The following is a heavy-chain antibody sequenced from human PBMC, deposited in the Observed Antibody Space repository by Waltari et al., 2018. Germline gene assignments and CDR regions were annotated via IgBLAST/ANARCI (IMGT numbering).Heavy chain of an antibody. CDR2: ISSNGGST. J-gene: IGHJ3*02. Sequence: EVQLVESGGGLVQPGGSLRLSCAASGFTFSSYAMHWVRQAPGKGLEYVSAISSNGGSTYYADSVKGRFTISRDNSKNTLYLQMGSLRAEDMAVYYCAREGVVGATYAFDIWGQGTMVTVSS. D-gene: IGHD1-26*01. V-gene: IGHV3-64*07. CDR3: AREGVVGATYAFDI. CDR1: GFTFSSYA.